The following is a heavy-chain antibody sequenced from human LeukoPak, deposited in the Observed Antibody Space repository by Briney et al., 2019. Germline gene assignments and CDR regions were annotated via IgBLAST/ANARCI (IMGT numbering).Heavy chain of an antibody. CDR2: MKYDGTEK. Sequence: PGGSLRLSCAASGFTFSSHWMTWVRQAPGKGLEWVANMKYDGTEKDYMDSVKGRFTISRDNAMNSLYLQMNSLRAEDTAVYYCARDIEAAGLFLDYWGQGTLVTVSS. CDR3: ARDIEAAGLFLDY. CDR1: GFTFSSHW. V-gene: IGHV3-7*01. D-gene: IGHD6-13*01. J-gene: IGHJ4*02.